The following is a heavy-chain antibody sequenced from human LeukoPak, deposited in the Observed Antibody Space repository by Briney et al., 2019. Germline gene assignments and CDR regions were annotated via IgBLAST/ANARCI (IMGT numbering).Heavy chain of an antibody. J-gene: IGHJ4*02. D-gene: IGHD3-22*01. CDR3: ARTRSSGYLTFDC. V-gene: IGHV3-48*01. CDR2: ITNSGNSK. Sequence: VGSLRLSCAASEFTFSSYSMNWVRQAPGKGLEWVSYITNSGNSKSYADSVKGRFTISRDNTKNSLYLQMNGLRAEDTAVYYCARTRSSGYLTFDCWGQGILVTVSS. CDR1: EFTFSSYS.